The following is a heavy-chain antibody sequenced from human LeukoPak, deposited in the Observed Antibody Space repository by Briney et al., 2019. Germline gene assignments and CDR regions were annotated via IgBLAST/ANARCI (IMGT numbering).Heavy chain of an antibody. D-gene: IGHD3-10*01. Sequence: SGGSLRLSCAASGFTLSSFDMHWVRQAPGKGLEWGAVISYDGTNKYYADSVTGRFTISRDNSKNPLFLQMNSLRAEDTAVYYCAKGSGWEVDIDYWGQGTLVTVSS. J-gene: IGHJ4*02. CDR2: ISYDGTNK. CDR1: GFTLSSFD. V-gene: IGHV3-30*18. CDR3: AKGSGWEVDIDY.